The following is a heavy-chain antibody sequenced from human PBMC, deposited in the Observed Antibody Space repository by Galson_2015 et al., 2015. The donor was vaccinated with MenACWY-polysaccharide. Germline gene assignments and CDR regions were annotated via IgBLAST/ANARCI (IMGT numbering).Heavy chain of an antibody. V-gene: IGHV3-33*01. CDR2: VGSDPSYT. Sequence: SLRLSCAASGFTFSHYGMHWVRQAPGQGLEWVANVGSDPSYTYYGDPVKGRFTISRDNSKNTAYLQMNGLRAEDTAVYFCARDNYYVTGAFNYADYWGRGTLVTVSS. J-gene: IGHJ4*02. CDR1: GFTFSHYG. CDR3: ARDNYYVTGAFNYADY. D-gene: IGHD3-10*02.